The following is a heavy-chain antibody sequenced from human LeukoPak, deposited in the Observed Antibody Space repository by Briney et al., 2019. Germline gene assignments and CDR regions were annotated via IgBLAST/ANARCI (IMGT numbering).Heavy chain of an antibody. V-gene: IGHV1-69*13. J-gene: IGHJ5*02. CDR1: GGTFISYA. Sequence: ASVKVSCKASGGTFISYAISWVRQAPGQGLEWMGGIIPIFGTANYAQKFQGRVTITADESTSTAYMELSSLRSEDTAVYYCARVDDSNNDNWFDPWGQGTLVTVSS. CDR3: ARVDDSNNDNWFDP. D-gene: IGHD3-22*01. CDR2: IIPIFGTA.